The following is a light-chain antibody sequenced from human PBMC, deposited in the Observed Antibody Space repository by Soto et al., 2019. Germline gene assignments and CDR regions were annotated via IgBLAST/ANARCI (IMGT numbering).Light chain of an antibody. CDR2: GAS. J-gene: IGKJ5*01. CDR3: QQYGSLSIT. Sequence: ENLFTQSPSTLSLSLGDRATLSCRASQSVSNNLAWYQQQHGQTPRILIYGASTTDSGIPARFSGSGSGTEFTLLLSSLEPEDFEVYYCQQYGSLSITFGQGTRLEIK. CDR1: QSVSNN. V-gene: IGKV3-20*01.